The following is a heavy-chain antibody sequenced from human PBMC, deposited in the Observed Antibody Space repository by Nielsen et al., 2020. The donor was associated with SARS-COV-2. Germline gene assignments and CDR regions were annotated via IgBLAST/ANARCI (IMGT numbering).Heavy chain of an antibody. Sequence: ASVKVSCKASGYTFTSYAMHWVRQAPGQRLEWMGWINAGNGNTKYSQKFQGRVTITRDTSASTAYMELSSLRSEDTAVYYCASHTYYYDSSGYYDAFDIWGQGTMVTVSS. CDR1: GYTFTSYA. J-gene: IGHJ3*02. CDR2: INAGNGNT. CDR3: ASHTYYYDSSGYYDAFDI. D-gene: IGHD3-22*01. V-gene: IGHV1-3*01.